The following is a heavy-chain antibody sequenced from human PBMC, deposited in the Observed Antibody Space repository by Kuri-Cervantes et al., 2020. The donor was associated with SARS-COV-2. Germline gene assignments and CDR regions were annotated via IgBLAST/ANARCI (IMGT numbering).Heavy chain of an antibody. CDR2: INSDGSNT. J-gene: IGHJ6*02. Sequence: GGSLRLSCAASGFTFSGYWMHWVRQAPGKGLVWVSRINSDGSNTTYADSVRGRFTISRDNAKNTLYLQMNSLRAADTAVYYCARVGYYYYGMDVWGQGTTVTVSS. V-gene: IGHV3-74*01. CDR3: ARVGYYYYGMDV. CDR1: GFTFSGYW.